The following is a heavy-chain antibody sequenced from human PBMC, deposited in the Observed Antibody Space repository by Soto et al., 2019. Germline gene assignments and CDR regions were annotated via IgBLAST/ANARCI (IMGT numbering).Heavy chain of an antibody. J-gene: IGHJ4*02. CDR3: ARGRYGDY. V-gene: IGHV1-18*01. CDR2: ISAHNGNT. CDR1: GYTFTSYG. D-gene: IGHD1-1*01. Sequence: QVHLVQSGAEVKKPGATVKVSCKGSGYTFTSYGITWVRQAPGQGLEWMGWISAHNGNTDYAQKLQGRVTVTRDTSTSTAYMELRSLRSDDTAVYYCARGRYGDYWGQGALVTVSS.